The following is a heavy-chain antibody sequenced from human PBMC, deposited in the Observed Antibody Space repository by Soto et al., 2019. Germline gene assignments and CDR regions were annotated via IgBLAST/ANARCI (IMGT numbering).Heavy chain of an antibody. D-gene: IGHD3-22*01. J-gene: IGHJ2*01. V-gene: IGHV3-30*18. CDR2: ISYDGGTE. Sequence: HLVESGGGVAQPGRSLRLSCAASGFTFSTYGMHWVRQAPGKGLEWVAVISYDGGTEHYADSVKGRFTISRDNSKNTLYLQMNSLRAEDTAVYYCAKSSLGTESSGFQFWFFDLWGRGTLVTVSS. CDR3: AKSSLGTESSGFQFWFFDL. CDR1: GFTFSTYG.